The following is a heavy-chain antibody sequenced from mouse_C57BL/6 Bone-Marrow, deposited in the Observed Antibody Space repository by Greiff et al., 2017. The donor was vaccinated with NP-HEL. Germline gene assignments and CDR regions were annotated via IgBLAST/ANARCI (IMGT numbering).Heavy chain of an antibody. CDR1: GFTFSSYG. V-gene: IGHV5-6*01. J-gene: IGHJ3*01. CDR3: ARTQLSSLAWFSY. Sequence: EVKVVESGGDLVKPGGSLKLSCAASGFTFSSYGMSWVRQTPDKRLEWVATISSGGSYTYYPDSVKGRFTISRDYAKNTLYLQMSSLKSEDTAMYYCARTQLSSLAWFSYWGQGTLVTVSA. CDR2: ISSGGSYT. D-gene: IGHD3-2*02.